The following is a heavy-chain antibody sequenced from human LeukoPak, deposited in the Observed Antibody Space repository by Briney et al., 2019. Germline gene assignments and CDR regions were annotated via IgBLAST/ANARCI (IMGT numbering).Heavy chain of an antibody. V-gene: IGHV4-59*08. CDR1: GGSISSYY. CDR2: IYYSGST. J-gene: IGHJ2*01. D-gene: IGHD3-16*02. Sequence: PSETLSLTCTVSGGSISSYYWSWIRQPPGKGLEWIGYIYYSGSTNYNPSLKSRVTISVDTSKNQFSLKLSSVTAADTAVYYCARGPLSWYFDLWGRGTLVTVSS. CDR3: ARGPLSWYFDL.